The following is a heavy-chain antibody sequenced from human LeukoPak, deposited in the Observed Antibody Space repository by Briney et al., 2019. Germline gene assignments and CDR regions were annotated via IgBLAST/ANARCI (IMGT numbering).Heavy chain of an antibody. D-gene: IGHD6-19*01. Sequence: SETLSLTCTVSGGSISSSSYYWGWIRQPPGKGLEWIGSIYYSGSTYYNPSLKSRVTISVDKSKNQFSLRLSSVTAADTAVYHCTREHGWYYFDYWGQGTLVTVSS. CDR1: GGSISSSSYY. CDR2: IYYSGST. CDR3: TREHGWYYFDY. V-gene: IGHV4-39*07. J-gene: IGHJ4*02.